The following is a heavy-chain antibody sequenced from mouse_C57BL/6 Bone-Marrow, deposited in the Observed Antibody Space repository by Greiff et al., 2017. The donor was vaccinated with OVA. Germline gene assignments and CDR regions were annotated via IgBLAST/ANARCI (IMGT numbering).Heavy chain of an antibody. J-gene: IGHJ2*01. V-gene: IGHV1-50*01. CDR2: IDPSDSYT. Sequence: QVQLQQPGAELVKPGASVKLSCKASGYTFTSYWMQWVKQRPGQGLEWIGEIDPSDSYTNYNQKFKGKATLTVDTSSSTAYMQLSSLTSEDSAVYYCATRFYDYGGGYCDYWGQGTTLTVSS. CDR1: GYTFTSYW. D-gene: IGHD2-4*01. CDR3: ATRFYDYGGGYCDY.